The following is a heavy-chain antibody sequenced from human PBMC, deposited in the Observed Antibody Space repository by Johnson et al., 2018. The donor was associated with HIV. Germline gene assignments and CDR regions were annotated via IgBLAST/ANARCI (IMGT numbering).Heavy chain of an antibody. Sequence: VQLVESGGGLVQPGGSLRLSCAASGFTFRSYWMSWVRQAPGKGLEWVANINQDGSNKNYGDSVKGRFTISRDNSKNTLSLQMNSLRAEDTAIYYCAKEGNWNDIFFAFDMWGQGTTVTVSS. D-gene: IGHD1-1*01. V-gene: IGHV3-7*03. J-gene: IGHJ3*02. CDR1: GFTFRSYW. CDR3: AKEGNWNDIFFAFDM. CDR2: INQDGSNK.